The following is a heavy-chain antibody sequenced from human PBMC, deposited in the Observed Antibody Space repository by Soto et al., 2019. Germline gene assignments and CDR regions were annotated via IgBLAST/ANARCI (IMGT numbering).Heavy chain of an antibody. CDR1: GYTFTSYG. CDR3: ARVPCIYDIVTGYYPNWFDP. J-gene: IGHJ5*02. Sequence: ASVKVSCKASGYTFTSYGISWVRQAPGQGLEWMGWISAYNGNTNYAQKLQGRVTMTTDTSTSTAYMELRSLRSDDTAVYYCARVPCIYDIVTGYYPNWFDPWGQGTLVTVSS. CDR2: ISAYNGNT. D-gene: IGHD3-9*01. V-gene: IGHV1-18*01.